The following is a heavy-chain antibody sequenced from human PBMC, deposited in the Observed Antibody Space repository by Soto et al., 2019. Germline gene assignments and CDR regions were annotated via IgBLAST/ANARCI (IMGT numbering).Heavy chain of an antibody. Sequence: QVQLVESGGGVVQPGRSLRLSCAASGFTFSSYAMHWVRQAPGKGLEWVAVISYDGSNKYYADSVKGRFTISRDNSKNTLYLQMNSVRDEDTAVYYCARDPVAYCGGDCRTFDYWGQGTLVTVSS. J-gene: IGHJ4*02. CDR2: ISYDGSNK. CDR3: ARDPVAYCGGDCRTFDY. V-gene: IGHV3-30-3*01. D-gene: IGHD2-21*02. CDR1: GFTFSSYA.